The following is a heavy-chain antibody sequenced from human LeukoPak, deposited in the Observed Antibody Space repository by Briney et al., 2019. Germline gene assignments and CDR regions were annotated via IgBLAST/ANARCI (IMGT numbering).Heavy chain of an antibody. CDR1: GFTFSDHA. CDR3: VRQKKSHGNFDY. CDR2: VGIAADT. Sequence: GGSLRLSCAASGFTFSDHAMHWVRQAPGKGLEWVSAVGIAADTFYPGSVKGRFTISRENAENSLYLQMNSLRVEDTAVYYCVRQKKSHGNFDYWGQGTLVTVSS. J-gene: IGHJ4*02. V-gene: IGHV3-13*01. D-gene: IGHD1-26*01.